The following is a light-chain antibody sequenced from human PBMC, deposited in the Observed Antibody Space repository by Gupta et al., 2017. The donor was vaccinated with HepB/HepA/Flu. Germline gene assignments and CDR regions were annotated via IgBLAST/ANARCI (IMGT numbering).Light chain of an antibody. CDR3: QQDGSSYT. J-gene: IGKJ2*01. V-gene: IGKV3-20*01. Sequence: EIVLTQSPVTLSLSPGERATLSCRASQNIATTYLAWYQHKPGQAPRLLIYGASSRATGIPDRFSGSGDGTDFTLTISRLEPEDFAVYYWQQDGSSYTFGQGTKIEIK. CDR2: GAS. CDR1: QNIATTY.